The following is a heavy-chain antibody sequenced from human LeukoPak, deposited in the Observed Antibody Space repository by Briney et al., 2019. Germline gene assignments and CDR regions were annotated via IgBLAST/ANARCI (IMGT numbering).Heavy chain of an antibody. CDR1: GFTFSTYA. Sequence: GGSLRLSCAASGFTFSTYAMAWVRQAPGKGLEWVSGISDSGGSTYYADSVKGRFTISRDNSKNTLYLQMNSLRAEDTAVYYCAKDQDANWNYVGYLDYWGQGKLVTVSS. CDR3: AKDQDANWNYVGYLDY. CDR2: ISDSGGST. J-gene: IGHJ4*02. D-gene: IGHD1-1*01. V-gene: IGHV3-23*01.